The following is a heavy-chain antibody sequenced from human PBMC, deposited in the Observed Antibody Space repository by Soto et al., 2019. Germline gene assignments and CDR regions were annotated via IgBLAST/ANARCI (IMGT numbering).Heavy chain of an antibody. CDR1: GGSFSGYY. D-gene: IGHD6-13*01. Sequence: QVQLQQWGAGLLKPSETLSLTCAVYGGSFSGYYWSWIRQPPGKGLEWIGEINHSGSTNYNPSLKSRVTISVDTSKNQFSLKLSSVTAADTAVYYCARGRGEIAAAGGSYWGQGTLVTVSS. J-gene: IGHJ4*02. V-gene: IGHV4-34*01. CDR3: ARGRGEIAAAGGSY. CDR2: INHSGST.